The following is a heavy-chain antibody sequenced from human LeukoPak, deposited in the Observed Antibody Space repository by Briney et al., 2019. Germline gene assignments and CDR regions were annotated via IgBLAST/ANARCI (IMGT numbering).Heavy chain of an antibody. V-gene: IGHV1-2*02. Sequence: GASVTVSCKASGYTFTGYYMHWVRQAPGQGLEWMGWINPNSGGTNYAQKFQGRVTMTRDTSISTAYMELSRLRSDDTAVYYCARVGRYCSGGSCYSPWTYWGQGTLVTVSS. CDR3: ARVGRYCSGGSCYSPWTY. CDR1: GYTFTGYY. J-gene: IGHJ4*02. CDR2: INPNSGGT. D-gene: IGHD2-15*01.